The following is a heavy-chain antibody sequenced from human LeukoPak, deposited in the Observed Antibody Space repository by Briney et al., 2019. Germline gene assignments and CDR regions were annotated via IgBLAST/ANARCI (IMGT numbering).Heavy chain of an antibody. CDR2: ISGSGGST. D-gene: IGHD6-13*01. CDR1: GFPFRTPR. Sequence: PGGAPKLSRAAPGFPFRTPRMSWGRPAPGEGVELGSAISGSGGSTYYAVSVKGRFTISRDNSKNTLYLQMNSLRAEDTAVYYCAKDERAAAGPGHFDYWGQGTLVTVSS. CDR3: AKDERAAAGPGHFDY. J-gene: IGHJ4*02. V-gene: IGHV3-23*01.